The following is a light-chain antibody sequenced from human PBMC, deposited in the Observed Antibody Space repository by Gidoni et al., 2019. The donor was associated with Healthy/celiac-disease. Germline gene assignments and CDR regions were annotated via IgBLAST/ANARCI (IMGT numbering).Light chain of an antibody. CDR1: QSVSSSY. V-gene: IGKV3-20*01. Sequence: ELVLPQSPGTLSLSPGERPTLSCRASQSVSSSYLAWYQKKPGQAPRLLIYGASSRATGIPDRFSGRWSGTDFTLTITRLEPDDFAVYYCQQYGSSLTWTFGQGTKVEIK. J-gene: IGKJ1*01. CDR3: QQYGSSLTWT. CDR2: GAS.